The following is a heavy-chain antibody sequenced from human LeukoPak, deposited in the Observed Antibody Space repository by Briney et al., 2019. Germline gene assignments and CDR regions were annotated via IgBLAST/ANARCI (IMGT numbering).Heavy chain of an antibody. CDR3: ARESIAAPPRYYYYYMDV. J-gene: IGHJ6*03. CDR2: FDPEDGET. D-gene: IGHD6-6*01. V-gene: IGHV1-24*01. Sequence: ASVKVSCKVSGYTLTELSMHWVRQAPGKGLEWMGGFDPEDGETIYAQKFQGRVTMTEDTSTDTAYMELSSLRSEDTALYYCARESIAAPPRYYYYYMDVWGKGTTVTVSS. CDR1: GYTLTELS.